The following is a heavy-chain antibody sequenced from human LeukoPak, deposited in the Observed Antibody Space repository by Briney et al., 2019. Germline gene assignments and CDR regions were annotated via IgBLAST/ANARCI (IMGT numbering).Heavy chain of an antibody. V-gene: IGHV3-20*04. CDR3: ARNFGGGDSSGPYY. D-gene: IGHD3-22*01. CDR1: GFTFSSYG. Sequence: GGSLRLSCAASGFTFSSYGMSWVRQAPGKGLEWVSGINWNGGRTGYADSMKGRFIISRDNAKNSLYLQVNSLRAEDTALYYCARNFGGGDSSGPYYWGQGTLVTVSS. J-gene: IGHJ4*02. CDR2: INWNGGRT.